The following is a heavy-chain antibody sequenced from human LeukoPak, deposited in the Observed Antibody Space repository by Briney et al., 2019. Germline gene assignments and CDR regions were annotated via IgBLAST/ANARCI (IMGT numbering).Heavy chain of an antibody. D-gene: IGHD2-2*01. J-gene: IGHJ4*02. CDR1: GGSFSGYY. Sequence: PSETLSLTCAVYGGSFSGYYWSWIRQPPGKGLEWIGEINHSGSTNYNPSLKSRVTISVDTSKSQFSLKLSSVTAADTAVYYCARERFPAAIPYYFDYWGQGTLVTVSS. V-gene: IGHV4-34*01. CDR2: INHSGST. CDR3: ARERFPAAIPYYFDY.